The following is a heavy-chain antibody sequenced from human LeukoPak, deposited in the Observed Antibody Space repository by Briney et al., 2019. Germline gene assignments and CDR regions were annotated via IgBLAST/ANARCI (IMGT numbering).Heavy chain of an antibody. Sequence: SETLSLTCAVYGGSFSGYYWSWIRQPPGKGLEWIGEINHSGSTNYNPSLKSRVTISVDTSKNQFSLKLSSVTAADTAVYYCANPRSPFPRLLNYYGMDVWGQGTTVTVSS. CDR1: GGSFSGYY. J-gene: IGHJ6*02. V-gene: IGHV4-34*01. CDR3: ANPRSPFPRLLNYYGMDV. CDR2: INHSGST. D-gene: IGHD2-15*01.